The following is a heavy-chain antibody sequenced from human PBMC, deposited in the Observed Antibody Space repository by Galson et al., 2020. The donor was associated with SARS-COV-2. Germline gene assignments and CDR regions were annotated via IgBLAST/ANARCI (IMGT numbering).Heavy chain of an antibody. V-gene: IGHV1-2*02. CDR2: INPNTGET. CDR1: GYTFTGHT. CDR3: ARDRHPPLVRGGAFDY. Sequence: ASVKVSCKASGYTFTGHTINWVRQAPGQGLEWMGWINPNTGETKSAQKFQGRVTLTRDTSLTTAYMDLSSLISDDTAVYYCARDRHPPLVRGGAFDYWGQGSLVTVSS. D-gene: IGHD3-10*01. J-gene: IGHJ4*02.